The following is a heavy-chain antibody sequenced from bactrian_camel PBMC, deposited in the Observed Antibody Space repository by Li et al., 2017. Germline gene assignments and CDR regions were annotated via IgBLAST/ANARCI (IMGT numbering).Heavy chain of an antibody. CDR3: AADLLWGRYSATIRPADFGH. CDR2: MYRAGGNT. V-gene: IGHV3-3*01. J-gene: IGHJ6*01. D-gene: IGHD4*01. Sequence: HVQLVESGGGSVQAGGSLRLSCVGDAYTYDWRSMAWFRQAPGKEREGVAVMYRAGGNTVYAPSVKGRFTISQDNAKNTLYLQMDNLKPEDTAMYYCAADLLWGRYSATIRPADFGHFGQGTQVTVS. CDR1: AYTYDWRS.